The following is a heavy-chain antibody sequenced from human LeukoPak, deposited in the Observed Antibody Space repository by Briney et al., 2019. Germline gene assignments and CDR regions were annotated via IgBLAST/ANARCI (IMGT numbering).Heavy chain of an antibody. CDR1: GGTFSSSA. D-gene: IGHD1-1*01. J-gene: IGHJ4*02. CDR3: ARGPWNPARFDY. Sequence: GASVKVSCKASGGTFSSSAINWVRQAPGQGLEWMGRIIPMLGIPNYAQKFQGRVTITADKFTSTAYMELSSLRSEDTAVYYCARGPWNPARFDYWGQGTLVTVSS. V-gene: IGHV1-69*04. CDR2: IIPMLGIP.